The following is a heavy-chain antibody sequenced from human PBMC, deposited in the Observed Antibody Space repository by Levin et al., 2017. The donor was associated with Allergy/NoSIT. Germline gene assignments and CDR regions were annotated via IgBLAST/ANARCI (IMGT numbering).Heavy chain of an antibody. CDR1: GFTFRSYG. Sequence: GGSLRLSCAASGFTFRSYGMHWVRQAPGKGLEWVAIISYDGSNKYYADSVKGRFTISRDNSKNTLYLQMNSLRAEDTAVYYCAKWGVGDIVIVPGAIIDYWGQGTLVTVSS. CDR2: ISYDGSNK. D-gene: IGHD2-2*01. J-gene: IGHJ4*02. CDR3: AKWGVGDIVIVPGAIIDY. V-gene: IGHV3-30*18.